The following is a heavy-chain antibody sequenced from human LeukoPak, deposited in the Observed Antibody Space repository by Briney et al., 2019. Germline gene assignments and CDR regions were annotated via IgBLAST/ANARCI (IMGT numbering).Heavy chain of an antibody. CDR2: IYYSGST. V-gene: IGHV4-59*08. J-gene: IGHJ4*02. CDR1: GGSISSYH. CDR3: ARHSSGYLSYFDY. D-gene: IGHD3-22*01. Sequence: SETLSLTCTVSGGSISSYHWSWIRQPPGKGLEWIGYIYYSGSTNYNPSLKSRVTISLDTSKNQFSLKVSSVTAADTAVYYCARHSSGYLSYFDYWGQETLVPVSS.